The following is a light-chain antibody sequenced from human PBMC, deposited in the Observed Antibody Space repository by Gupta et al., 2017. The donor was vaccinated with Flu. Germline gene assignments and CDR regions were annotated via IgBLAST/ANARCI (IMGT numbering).Light chain of an antibody. Sequence: QSALTQPRSVSGSPGQSVTISCTGTSSDVGGYNYVSWYQQHTGKAPKLMIYDVSKRPPGIPVRVSSSNSGNTATLTISELQAEDESDYYCCSYTGSEVVFGGGTKLTVL. J-gene: IGLJ3*02. CDR1: SSDVGGYNY. CDR2: DVS. CDR3: CSYTGSEVV. V-gene: IGLV2-11*01.